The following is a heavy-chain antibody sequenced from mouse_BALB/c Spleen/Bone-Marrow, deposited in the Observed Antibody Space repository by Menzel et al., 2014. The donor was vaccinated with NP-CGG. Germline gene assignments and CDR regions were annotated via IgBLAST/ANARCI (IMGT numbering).Heavy chain of an antibody. D-gene: IGHD2-14*01. V-gene: IGHV5-4*02. J-gene: IGHJ3*01. CDR3: ARDGGYRYAWFSY. CDR1: GFSFSDHY. Sequence: EVQLVESGGRLVKPGGSLKLSCAASGFSFSDHYMYWVRQTPEKRLEWVATISDGGSHTYYSDSVKGRFTISRDNAKNNLYLQMSSLKSEDTAMYHCARDGGYRYAWFSYWGQGTPVTVSA. CDR2: ISDGGSHT.